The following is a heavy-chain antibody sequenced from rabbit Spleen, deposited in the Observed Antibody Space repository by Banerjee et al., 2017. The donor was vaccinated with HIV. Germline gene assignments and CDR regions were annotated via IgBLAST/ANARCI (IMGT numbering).Heavy chain of an antibody. CDR1: GLDFSVGDV. V-gene: IGHV1S7*01. CDR3: ASGADYAYGGYDL. D-gene: IGHD6-1*01. CDR2: IDPVFGAT. J-gene: IGHJ3*01. Sequence: QLEESGGGLVKPGASLTLSCKASGLDFSVGDVMCWVRQAPGKGLEWIGYIDPVFGATYYATWVNGRFTISSHNAQNTLYLQLNSLTAADTATYFCASGADYAYGGYDLWGQGTLVTVS.